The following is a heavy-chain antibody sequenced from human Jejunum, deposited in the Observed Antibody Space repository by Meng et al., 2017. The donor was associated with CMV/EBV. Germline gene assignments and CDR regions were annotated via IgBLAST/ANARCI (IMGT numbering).Heavy chain of an antibody. Sequence: QVQLVQFVREVKKPGASVKVSCKASGYTFTSYGISWVRQAPGQGLEWMGWISAYNGNTNYAQKLQGRVTMTTDTSTSTAYMELRSLRSDDTAVYYCARARLGGYCSSTSCADNWFDPWGQGTLVTVSS. CDR3: ARARLGGYCSSTSCADNWFDP. J-gene: IGHJ5*02. V-gene: IGHV1-18*01. CDR1: GYTFTSYG. CDR2: ISAYNGNT. D-gene: IGHD2-2*01.